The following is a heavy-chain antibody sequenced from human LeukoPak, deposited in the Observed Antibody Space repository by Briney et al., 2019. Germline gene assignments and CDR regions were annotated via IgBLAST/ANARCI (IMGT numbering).Heavy chain of an antibody. D-gene: IGHD4-17*01. CDR2: IYKSMYSGGST. CDR1: GDSVGAYY. V-gene: IGHV4-4*07. J-gene: IGHJ3*02. CDR3: ARGFYGDYVGVYAFDI. Sequence: SETLSLTCTVSGDSVGAYYWSWIRQPAGKGLEWIGRIYKSMYSGGSTDYNPSLTSRVTISVDTSKNQFSLKLSSVTAADTAVYYCARGFYGDYVGVYAFDIWGQGTMVTVSS.